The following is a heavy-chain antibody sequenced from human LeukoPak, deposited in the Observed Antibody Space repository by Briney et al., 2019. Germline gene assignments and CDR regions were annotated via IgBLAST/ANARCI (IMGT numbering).Heavy chain of an antibody. CDR3: ARTPLSGGYGGTIDY. Sequence: GGSPRLSCATSGFTLSIYWMHWGREVPGEGLEWRSRINNDVVVTSYTHSVKGRLTISRDNAKNTRYLRINILRAEETAIYYCARTPLSGGYGGTIDYWGQGTLATVSS. D-gene: IGHD5-12*01. CDR2: INNDVVVT. J-gene: IGHJ4*02. CDR1: GFTLSIYW. V-gene: IGHV3-74*01.